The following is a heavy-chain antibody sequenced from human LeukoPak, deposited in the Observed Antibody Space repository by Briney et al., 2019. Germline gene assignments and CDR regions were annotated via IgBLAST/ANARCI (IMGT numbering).Heavy chain of an antibody. CDR2: IYTSGST. J-gene: IGHJ5*02. CDR1: GGSISSYY. CDR3: ARVVYYDFWSWDNWFDP. D-gene: IGHD3-3*01. V-gene: IGHV4-4*07. Sequence: SETLSLTCTVSGGSISSYYWSWIRQPPGKGLEWIGRIYTSGSTNYNPSLKSRVTMSVDTSKNQFSLKLSSVTAADTAVYYCARVVYYDFWSWDNWFDPWGQGTLVTVSS.